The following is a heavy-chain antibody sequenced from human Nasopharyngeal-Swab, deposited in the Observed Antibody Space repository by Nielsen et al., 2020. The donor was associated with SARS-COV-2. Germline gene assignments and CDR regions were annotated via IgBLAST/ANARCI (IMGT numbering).Heavy chain of an antibody. V-gene: IGHV4-39*01. CDR3: VRDNYYHYYMDV. D-gene: IGHD2-15*01. Sequence: WIRQPPGKGLEWIGSIYYSGATYYSPSLKSRLTISVDTSQNQFSLTVSSVTASDTAVYYCVRDNYYHYYMDVWGQGTTVPVSS. J-gene: IGHJ6*03. CDR2: IYYSGAT.